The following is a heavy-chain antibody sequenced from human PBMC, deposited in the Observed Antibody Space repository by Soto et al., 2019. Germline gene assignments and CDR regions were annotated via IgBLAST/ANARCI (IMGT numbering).Heavy chain of an antibody. CDR3: ARDQCFGGGKSCYYFDF. D-gene: IGHD3-3*01. CDR1: GFTFTTYA. Sequence: VGSLRLSCAASGFTFTTYAIHWVRQAPGKGLEWVAVISNDGRGKYYADSVKGRFTISRDNSKNTLYLQMNSLRSDDTAVYYCARDQCFGGGKSCYYFDFWGQGTLVTVSS. J-gene: IGHJ4*02. CDR2: ISNDGRGK. V-gene: IGHV3-30*04.